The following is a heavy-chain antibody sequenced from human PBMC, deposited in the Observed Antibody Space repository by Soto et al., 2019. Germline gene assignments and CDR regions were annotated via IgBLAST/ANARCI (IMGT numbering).Heavy chain of an antibody. V-gene: IGHV4-4*02. CDR1: SGSIRRSNW. CDR3: AREGVTGTTRNDAFDI. CDR2: IYHSGST. J-gene: IGHJ3*02. D-gene: IGHD1-20*01. Sequence: PSETLSLTCAVSSGSIRRSNWWSWVRQPPGKGLEWIGEIYHSGSTNYNPSLKSRVTISVDKSKNQFSLKLSSVTAADTAVYYCAREGVTGTTRNDAFDIWGQGTMVTVSS.